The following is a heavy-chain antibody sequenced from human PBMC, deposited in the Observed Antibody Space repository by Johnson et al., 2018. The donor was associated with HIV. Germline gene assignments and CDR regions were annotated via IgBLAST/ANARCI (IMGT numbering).Heavy chain of an antibody. V-gene: IGHV3-7*01. D-gene: IGHD6-19*01. Sequence: VQLVESGGGLVQPGGSLRLSRAASGFTFSSYWMSWVRQAPGKGLEWVANIKQDGSEKYYVDSVKGRFTISRDNAKNSLYLQMNSLRAEDTAVYYCARDAVAAANAFDIWGQGTMVTVSS. J-gene: IGHJ3*02. CDR3: ARDAVAAANAFDI. CDR2: IKQDGSEK. CDR1: GFTFSSYW.